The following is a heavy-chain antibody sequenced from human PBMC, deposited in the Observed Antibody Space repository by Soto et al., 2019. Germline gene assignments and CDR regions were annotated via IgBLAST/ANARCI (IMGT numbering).Heavy chain of an antibody. Sequence: QVQLVQSGAEVKKPGASVKVSCKASGYTFTSYGISWVRQAPGQGLEWMGWISAYNGNTNYAQKLQGRGTMTTDTPASTAYMELRILRSGDRPVFYWARDVGGNAGYWGPGPLVTVSS. D-gene: IGHD1-26*01. J-gene: IGHJ4*02. V-gene: IGHV1-18*01. CDR1: GYTFTSYG. CDR2: ISAYNGNT. CDR3: ARDVGGNAGY.